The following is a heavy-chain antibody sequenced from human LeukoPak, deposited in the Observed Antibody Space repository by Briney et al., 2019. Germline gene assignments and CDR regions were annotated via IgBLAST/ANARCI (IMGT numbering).Heavy chain of an antibody. V-gene: IGHV1-69*04. CDR3: ASTSIGTYYYDSSGYYYYY. D-gene: IGHD3-22*01. CDR2: IIPILGIA. CDR1: GGTFSSYA. Sequence: SVKVSCKASGGTFSSYAISWVRQAPGQGLEWMGRIIPILGIANYAQKFQGRVTITAAKSTSTAYMELSSLRSEDTAVYYCASTSIGTYYYDSSGYYYYYWGQGTLVTVSS. J-gene: IGHJ4*02.